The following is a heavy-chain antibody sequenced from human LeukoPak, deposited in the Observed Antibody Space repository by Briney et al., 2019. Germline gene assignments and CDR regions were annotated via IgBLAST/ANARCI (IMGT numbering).Heavy chain of an antibody. V-gene: IGHV3-53*01. CDR1: GFRFSDYF. D-gene: IGHD5-12*01. CDR2: IDRGGGT. J-gene: IGHJ4*02. CDR3: ARGRASTTIFDY. Sequence: GGSLRLSCAASGFRFSDYFMAWVRQAPGKGLQWVSHIDRGGGTEDEDSVKGRFTVSSDTSRNILYLQMSSLRAEDTAMYYCARGRASTTIFDYWGQGTMVTVSS.